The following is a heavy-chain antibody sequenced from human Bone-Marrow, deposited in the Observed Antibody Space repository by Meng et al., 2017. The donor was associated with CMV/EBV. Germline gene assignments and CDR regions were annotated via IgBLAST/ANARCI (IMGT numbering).Heavy chain of an antibody. CDR2: ISSSSSYI. Sequence: GESLKISCAASGFTFSSYSMNWVRQAPGKGLEWVSSISSSSSYIYYADSVKGRFTISRDNAKNSLYLQMNSLRAEDTAVCYCARPEGQYYDFWSGYYPHYYYGMDVWGQGTTVTVSS. D-gene: IGHD3-3*01. V-gene: IGHV3-21*01. CDR1: GFTFSSYS. CDR3: ARPEGQYYDFWSGYYPHYYYGMDV. J-gene: IGHJ6*02.